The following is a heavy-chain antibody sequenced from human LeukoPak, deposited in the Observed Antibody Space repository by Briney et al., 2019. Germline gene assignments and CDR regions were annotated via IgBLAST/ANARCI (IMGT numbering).Heavy chain of an antibody. CDR3: AKDQGYSYYYLDY. CDR2: SNGNGAST. CDR1: GFTFNTHA. Sequence: GGSLRLSCAASGFTFNTHAMSWVRQAPGKGLEGVSGSNGNGASTYYSDSVKGRFTISRDNSKNTLYLQMSSLRAEDTAVYYCAKDQGYSYYYLDYWGQGTLVTVSS. D-gene: IGHD5-18*01. V-gene: IGHV3-23*01. J-gene: IGHJ4*02.